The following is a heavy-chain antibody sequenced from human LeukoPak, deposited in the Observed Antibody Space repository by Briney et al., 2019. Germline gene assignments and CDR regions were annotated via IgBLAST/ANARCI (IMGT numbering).Heavy chain of an antibody. CDR3: ARQREGLRGILTGYYKTYYYYYGMDV. V-gene: IGHV5-51*01. J-gene: IGHJ6*02. CDR1: GYSFTGYW. D-gene: IGHD3-9*01. Sequence: GESLKISCKGSGYSFTGYWIGWVRQMPGKGLEWMGIIYPGDSDTRYSPSFQGQVTISADKSISTAYLQWSSLKASDTAMYYCARQREGLRGILTGYYKTYYYYYGMDVWGQGTTVTVSS. CDR2: IYPGDSDT.